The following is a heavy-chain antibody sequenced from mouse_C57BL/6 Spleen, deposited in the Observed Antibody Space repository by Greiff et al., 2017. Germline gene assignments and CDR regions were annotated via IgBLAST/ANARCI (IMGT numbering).Heavy chain of an antibody. Sequence: QVQLQQPGAELVRPGSSVKLSCKASGYTFTSYWMHWVKQRPIQGLEWIGNIDPSDSETHYNQKFKDKATLTVDKSSSTAYMQLSSLTSEDSAVYYCARGVYYSNYGGYFDVWGTGPTVTVSS. J-gene: IGHJ1*03. CDR1: GYTFTSYW. CDR3: ARGVYYSNYGGYFDV. CDR2: IDPSDSET. D-gene: IGHD2-5*01. V-gene: IGHV1-52*01.